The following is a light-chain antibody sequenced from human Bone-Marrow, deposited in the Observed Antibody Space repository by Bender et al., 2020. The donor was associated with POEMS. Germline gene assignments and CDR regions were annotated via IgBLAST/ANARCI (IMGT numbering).Light chain of an antibody. CDR1: SSNIGAHA. V-gene: IGLV1-44*01. CDR3: AVWDDSLNGWL. Sequence: QSVLTQPPSASGTPGQRVTISCSGGSSNIGAHAVNWYQHLPGTAPKLLIYSSHRRPSEVPDRFSGSRSGTSASLAISGLQSEDEADYYCAVWDDSLNGWLFGGGTKVTVL. J-gene: IGLJ3*02. CDR2: SSH.